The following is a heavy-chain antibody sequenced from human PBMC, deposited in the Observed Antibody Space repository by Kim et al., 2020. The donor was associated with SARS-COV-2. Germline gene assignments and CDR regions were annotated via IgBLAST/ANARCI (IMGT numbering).Heavy chain of an antibody. V-gene: IGHV3-33*01. CDR1: GFTFSSYG. CDR2: IWYDGSNK. J-gene: IGHJ6*02. CDR3: ARDGCSTSCYDYYYYGMDV. Sequence: GGSLRLSCAASGFTFSSYGMHWVRQAPGKGLEWVAVIWYDGSNKYYADSVKGRFTISRDNSKNTLYLQMNSLRAEDTAVYYCARDGCSTSCYDYYYYGMDVWGQGTTVTVSS. D-gene: IGHD2-2*01.